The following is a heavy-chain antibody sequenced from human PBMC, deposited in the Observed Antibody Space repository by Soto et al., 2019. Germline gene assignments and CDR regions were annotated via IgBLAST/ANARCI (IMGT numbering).Heavy chain of an antibody. CDR3: AGRLTTAASLDY. D-gene: IGHD3-16*01. Sequence: VQLVESGGGLIQPGGSLRLSCAASGFTVSNNHMTWVRQAAGKGLELVSFVHGGGSTSYADSVKGRFTISRDNSKNTLNLQMESLRAEDTAIYYCAGRLTTAASLDYLGRGTLVTVSS. CDR2: VHGGGST. J-gene: IGHJ4*02. V-gene: IGHV3-53*01. CDR1: GFTVSNNH.